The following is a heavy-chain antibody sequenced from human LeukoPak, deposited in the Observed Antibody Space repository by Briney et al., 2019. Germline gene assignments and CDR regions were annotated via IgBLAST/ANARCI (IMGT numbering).Heavy chain of an antibody. Sequence: ASVTVSCKASGYTFTGYYMHWVRQAPGQGLEWMGWINPNSGGTNYAQKFQGRVTMTRDTSISTAYMELSRLRSDDTAVFYCAREYYEGWFDPWGQGTLVTVSS. D-gene: IGHD3-22*01. J-gene: IGHJ5*02. CDR3: AREYYEGWFDP. CDR1: GYTFTGYY. V-gene: IGHV1-2*02. CDR2: INPNSGGT.